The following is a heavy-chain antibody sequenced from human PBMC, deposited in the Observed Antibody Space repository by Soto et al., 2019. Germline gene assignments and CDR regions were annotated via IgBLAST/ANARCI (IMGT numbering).Heavy chain of an antibody. CDR3: ARGLSYYVWGCGDRRRYYGMAV. J-gene: IGHJ6*04. CDR2: IYYSGST. V-gene: IGHV4-59*01. Sequence: SKTLSLTCTVSGGSISSYYWSWIGQPPGKGLEWIGYIYYSGSTNYNPSLKSRVTISVDTSKNQFSLKLSSVTAADTAVYYCARGLSYYVWGCGDRRRYYGMAVWGKGTTVIVSS. D-gene: IGHD3-16*01. CDR1: GGSISSYY.